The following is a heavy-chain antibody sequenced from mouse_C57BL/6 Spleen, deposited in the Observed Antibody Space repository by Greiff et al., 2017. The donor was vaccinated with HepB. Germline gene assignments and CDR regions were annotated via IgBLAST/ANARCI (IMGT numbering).Heavy chain of an antibody. CDR3: TTTYYYGSSPAWFAY. D-gene: IGHD1-1*01. J-gene: IGHJ3*01. CDR2: IDPEDGDT. Sequence: EVKVEESGAELVRPGASVKLSCTASGFNIKDYYMHWVKQRPEQGLEWIGRIDPEDGDTEYAPKFQGKATMTADTSSNTAYLQLSSLTSEDTAVYYCTTTYYYGSSPAWFAYWGQGTLVTVSA. CDR1: GFNIKDYY. V-gene: IGHV14-1*01.